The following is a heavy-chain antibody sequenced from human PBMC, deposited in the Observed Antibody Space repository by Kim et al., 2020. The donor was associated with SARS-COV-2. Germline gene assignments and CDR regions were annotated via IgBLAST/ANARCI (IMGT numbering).Heavy chain of an antibody. V-gene: IGHV3-30*01. D-gene: IGHD3-22*01. Sequence: VKGRFTISRDNSKNTLYLQMNSLRAEDTAVYYCARDYYDSSGYSNYGMDVWGQGTTVTVSS. J-gene: IGHJ6*02. CDR3: ARDYYDSSGYSNYGMDV.